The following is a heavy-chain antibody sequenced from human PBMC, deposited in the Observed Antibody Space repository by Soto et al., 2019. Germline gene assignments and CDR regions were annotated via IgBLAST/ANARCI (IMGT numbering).Heavy chain of an antibody. Sequence: GGSLRLSCAASGFTFSSYAMSWVRQAPGKGLEWVSAISGSGGSTYYADSVKGRFTISRDNSKNTLYLQMNSLRAEDTAVYYCAKVTYGSGSYYLGAFDIWGQGTMVTVS. D-gene: IGHD3-10*01. J-gene: IGHJ3*02. CDR3: AKVTYGSGSYYLGAFDI. CDR2: ISGSGGST. CDR1: GFTFSSYA. V-gene: IGHV3-23*01.